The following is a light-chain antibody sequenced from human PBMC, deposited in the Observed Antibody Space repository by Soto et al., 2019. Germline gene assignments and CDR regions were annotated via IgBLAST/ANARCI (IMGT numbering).Light chain of an antibody. Sequence: DIQMTQSPSTLSASVGDRVTITCRASQSISTWLAWYQQKPGRAPKLLIYDSSSLESGVPSRFSGSGSGTEFSLTISSLQPDDFATYYCQQYDSFSSTFGQGTRREI. J-gene: IGKJ5*01. V-gene: IGKV1-5*01. CDR2: DSS. CDR1: QSISTW. CDR3: QQYDSFSST.